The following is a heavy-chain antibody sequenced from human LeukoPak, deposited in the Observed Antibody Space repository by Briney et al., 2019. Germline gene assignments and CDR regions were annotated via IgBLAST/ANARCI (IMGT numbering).Heavy chain of an antibody. V-gene: IGHV3-33*08. J-gene: IGHJ4*02. D-gene: IGHD3-16*01. CDR1: GLTFSSYA. CDR2: IWYDGSNK. CDR3: ARDLGGVSFDY. Sequence: GGSLRLSCAASGLTFSSYAMNWVRQAPGKGLEWVAVIWYDGSNKYYADSVKGRFTISRDNSKNTLYLQMNSLRAEDTAVYYCARDLGGVSFDYWGQGTLVTVSS.